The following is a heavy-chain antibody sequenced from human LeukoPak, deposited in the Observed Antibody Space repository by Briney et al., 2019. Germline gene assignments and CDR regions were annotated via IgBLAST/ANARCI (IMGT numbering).Heavy chain of an antibody. J-gene: IGHJ3*02. D-gene: IGHD3-22*01. CDR1: GYTFTSYD. Sequence: SVKVSCKASGYTFTSYDINWVRQAPGQGLEWMGRIIPLFRSADYAQKFQGRATLTTDESMTTAYMELSSLRSEDTAVYYCARIRGRGYYYDSSAYDAAFDIWGQGTKVTVSS. V-gene: IGHV1-69*05. CDR3: ARIRGRGYYYDSSAYDAAFDI. CDR2: IIPLFRSA.